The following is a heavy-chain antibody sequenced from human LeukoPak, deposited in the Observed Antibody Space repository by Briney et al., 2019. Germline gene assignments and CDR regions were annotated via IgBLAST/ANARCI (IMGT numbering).Heavy chain of an antibody. CDR1: GGSISSYY. D-gene: IGHD2-15*01. CDR3: ARGPHIVVVVAATWRTPGRNYFDY. J-gene: IGHJ4*02. CDR2: IYTSGST. V-gene: IGHV4-4*07. Sequence: SETLSLTCTVSGGSISSYYWSWIRQPAGKGLEWIGRIYTSGSTNYNPSLKSRVTMSVDTSKNQFSLKLSSVTAADTAVYYCARGPHIVVVVAATWRTPGRNYFDYWGQGTLVTVSS.